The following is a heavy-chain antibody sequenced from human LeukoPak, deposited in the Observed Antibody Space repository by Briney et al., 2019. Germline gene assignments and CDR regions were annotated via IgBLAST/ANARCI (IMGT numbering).Heavy chain of an antibody. J-gene: IGHJ4*02. Sequence: GGSLRFSCAASGFTFSGSAMHWVRQASGKGLEWVGRIRSKANSYATAYAASVKGRFTISRDDSKNTAYLQMNSLKTEDTAVYYCTRQDTAMVTFDYWGQGTLVTVSS. V-gene: IGHV3-73*01. CDR3: TRQDTAMVTFDY. CDR2: IRSKANSYAT. CDR1: GFTFSGSA. D-gene: IGHD5-18*01.